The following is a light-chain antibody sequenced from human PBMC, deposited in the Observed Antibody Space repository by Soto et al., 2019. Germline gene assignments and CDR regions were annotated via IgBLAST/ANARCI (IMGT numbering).Light chain of an antibody. V-gene: IGKV3-20*01. CDR1: QSLSSNY. CDR3: QQVGGSLYT. J-gene: IGKJ2*01. CDR2: GAS. Sequence: EIVLTQSPCTLSLSPGERATLSCRASQSLSSNYLAWYQLKPGHAPRLLIYGASNRATDIPGRSRGSGSGTDFTLTIARLEPEDFAVYYCQQVGGSLYTVGRGTKVEIK.